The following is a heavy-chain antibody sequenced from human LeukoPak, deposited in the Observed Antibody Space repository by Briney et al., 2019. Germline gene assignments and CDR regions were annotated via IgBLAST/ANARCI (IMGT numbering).Heavy chain of an antibody. CDR3: ARDGLFYYESRAYYSAPGAFDI. Sequence: PGGSLRLSCAASGFTFSGYEMNWVRQTPGKGLEWVSYISSSGSTIYYADSVKGRFTISRDNAKNSLYLQMNSLRAEDTAVYYCARDGLFYYESRAYYSAPGAFDIWGQGTMVTVSS. J-gene: IGHJ3*02. CDR1: GFTFSGYE. V-gene: IGHV3-48*03. CDR2: ISSSGSTI. D-gene: IGHD3-22*01.